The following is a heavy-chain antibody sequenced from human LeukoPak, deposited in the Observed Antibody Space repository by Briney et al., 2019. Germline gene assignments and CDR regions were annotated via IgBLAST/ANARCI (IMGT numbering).Heavy chain of an antibody. D-gene: IGHD2-2*02. J-gene: IGHJ4*02. V-gene: IGHV3-15*01. CDR2: IKSKTDGGTT. Sequence: PGGSLRLSCVASGFTFSNAWMSWVRQAPGKGLEWVGRIKSKTDGGTTDYAAPVKGRFTISRDDSKSTLYLQMNSLKTEDTAVYYCTTADIVVVPAAIPVDYWGQGTLVTVSS. CDR3: TTADIVVVPAAIPVDY. CDR1: GFTFSNAW.